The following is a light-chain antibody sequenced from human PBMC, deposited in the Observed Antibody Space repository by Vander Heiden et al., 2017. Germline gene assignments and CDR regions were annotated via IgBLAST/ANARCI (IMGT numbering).Light chain of an antibody. Sequence: QSALTQPSSPAGSPGQSVTISCTGTNTDVGGYNYVSWYQQSPGKAPKLIIYEVTKRPSGVPDRFSASKSSNTASLTVSGLQAEDEADYYCSSYGGRNNYVFGSGTKITVL. CDR3: SSYGGRNNYV. V-gene: IGLV2-8*01. CDR2: EVT. J-gene: IGLJ1*01. CDR1: NTDVGGYNY.